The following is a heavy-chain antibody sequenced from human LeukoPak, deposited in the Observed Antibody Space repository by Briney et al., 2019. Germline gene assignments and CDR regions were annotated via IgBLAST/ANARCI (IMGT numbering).Heavy chain of an antibody. V-gene: IGHV3-66*04. J-gene: IGHJ2*01. Sequence: GGARRLSCLASVLTVSSKYMGGVGQVAGRGLEGVSVVYPDGNTYYADSAKGRFAISTDISKNTLFLQMDSLRAEDTAVYYCARLLTTAIRWAWYFDLWGRGTLVTVSS. CDR3: ARLLTTAIRWAWYFDL. D-gene: IGHD4-17*01. CDR2: VYPDGNT. CDR1: VLTVSSKY.